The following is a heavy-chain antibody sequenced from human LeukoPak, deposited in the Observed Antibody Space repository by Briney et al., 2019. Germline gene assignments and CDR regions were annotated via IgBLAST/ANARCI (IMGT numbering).Heavy chain of an antibody. CDR1: GESMSGFY. CDR2: MHYTGNT. CDR3: ARHQWVPAFDI. Sequence: SETLSLTCKVSGESMSGFYWNWIRQPPGKGLEWIGYMHYTGNTNYNPSLKSRVTISIDTSKNQFSLRLSSVTASDTAVYYCARHQWVPAFDIWGQGTMVTVSS. J-gene: IGHJ3*02. D-gene: IGHD1-26*01. V-gene: IGHV4-59*08.